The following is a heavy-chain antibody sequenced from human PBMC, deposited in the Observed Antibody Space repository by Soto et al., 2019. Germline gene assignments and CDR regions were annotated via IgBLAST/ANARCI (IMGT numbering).Heavy chain of an antibody. Sequence: QVQLQESGPGLVKPSQTLSLTCTVSGGSISSGDYYWSWIRQPPGKGLEWIVYIYYSGSTYYNPYLKSRVTISVDTSKNQFSLKLSSVTAADTAVYYCARAIAVAGTWYFQHWGQGTLVTVSS. D-gene: IGHD6-19*01. CDR3: ARAIAVAGTWYFQH. CDR2: IYYSGST. V-gene: IGHV4-30-4*01. J-gene: IGHJ1*01. CDR1: GGSISSGDYY.